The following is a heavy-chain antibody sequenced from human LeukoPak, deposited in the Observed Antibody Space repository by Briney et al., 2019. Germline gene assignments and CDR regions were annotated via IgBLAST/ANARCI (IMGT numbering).Heavy chain of an antibody. Sequence: PGGSLRLSCAASGFTFSSYTMNWARQAPGKGLEWVSVIYSGGSTYYADSVKGRFTISRDNSKNALYLQMNSLRAEDTAVYYCTTMVRGVQDAFDIWGQGTMVTVSS. D-gene: IGHD3-10*01. CDR3: TTMVRGVQDAFDI. CDR1: GFTFSSYT. J-gene: IGHJ3*02. CDR2: IYSGGST. V-gene: IGHV3-53*01.